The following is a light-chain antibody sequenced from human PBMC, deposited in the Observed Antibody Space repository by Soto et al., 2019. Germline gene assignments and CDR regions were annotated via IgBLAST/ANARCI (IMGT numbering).Light chain of an antibody. V-gene: IGLV2-23*01. J-gene: IGLJ2*01. Sequence: QSALTQPASVSGSPGQSITISCTGTSSDVGIYNLVSWFQQHPGKAPKLMIYEGSKRPSGISDRFSGSKSGNTAFLTISGLQAEDEADYYCSSFAGAPVVFGGGTKLTVL. CDR2: EGS. CDR1: SSDVGIYNL. CDR3: SSFAGAPVV.